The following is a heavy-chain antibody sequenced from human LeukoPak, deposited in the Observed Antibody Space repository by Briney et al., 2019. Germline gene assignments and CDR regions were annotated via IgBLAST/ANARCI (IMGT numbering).Heavy chain of an antibody. CDR2: IIPIFGTA. Sequence: GASVKVSCKASGGTFSNYAISWVRQAPGQGLEWMGGIIPIFGTANYAQKFRGRVTMTRDTSISTAYMELSRLRSDDTAVYYCARDTGQYSGYEKSPSCDYWGQGTLVTVSS. D-gene: IGHD5-12*01. CDR1: GGTFSNYA. CDR3: ARDTGQYSGYEKSPSCDY. V-gene: IGHV1-69*05. J-gene: IGHJ4*02.